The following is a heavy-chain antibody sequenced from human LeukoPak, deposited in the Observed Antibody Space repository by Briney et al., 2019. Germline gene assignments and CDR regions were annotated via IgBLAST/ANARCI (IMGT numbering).Heavy chain of an antibody. V-gene: IGHV4-39*07. D-gene: IGHD2-2*01. Sequence: SETLSLTCTVSYGSITSSNYYWSWIRQPPGKGLEWIGSIYHSGSTYYNPSLKSRVTISVDTSKNQFSLKLSSVTAADTAVYYCARGVYCSSTSCFFDYWGQGTLVTVSS. CDR2: IYHSGST. CDR3: ARGVYCSSTSCFFDY. J-gene: IGHJ4*02. CDR1: YGSITSSNYY.